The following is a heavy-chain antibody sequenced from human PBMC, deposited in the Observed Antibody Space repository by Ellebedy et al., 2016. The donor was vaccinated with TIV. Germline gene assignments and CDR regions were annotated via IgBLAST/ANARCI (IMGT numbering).Heavy chain of an antibody. CDR2: IKTDGSET. Sequence: PGGSLRLSCAAWGFSFSNFWMSWVRQAPGKGLEWVAHIKTDGSETYYVDSVKGRFTISRENAKNALFLQMAGLGVDDSAVYYCVGFGVFNLWGQGAPVTVSS. J-gene: IGHJ5*02. CDR1: GFSFSNFW. V-gene: IGHV3-7*01. CDR3: VGFGVFNL. D-gene: IGHD3-3*01.